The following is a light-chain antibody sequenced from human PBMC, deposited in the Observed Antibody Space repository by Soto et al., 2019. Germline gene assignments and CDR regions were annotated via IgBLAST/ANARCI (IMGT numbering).Light chain of an antibody. J-gene: IGKJ1*01. V-gene: IGKV4-1*01. CDR3: HQYKTAPQT. CDR2: WAS. CDR1: QSVLDRSNNKNY. Sequence: DIVLTQSPDSLAVSLGERATISCKSSQSVLDRSNNKNYLAWYQQKPRQPPKMLIYWASTRESGVPDRFSGSGSGTDFTLTIRGLQSEDVAVYFCHQYKTAPQTFGQGPTVEIK.